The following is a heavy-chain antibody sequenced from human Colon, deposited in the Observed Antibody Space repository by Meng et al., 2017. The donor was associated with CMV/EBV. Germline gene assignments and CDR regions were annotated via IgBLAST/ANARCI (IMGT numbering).Heavy chain of an antibody. D-gene: IGHD4/OR15-4a*01. J-gene: IGHJ4*02. CDR2: IYYSGST. CDR3: ARVDYSGNYDY. Sequence: SETLSLTCSVSGGSISSYYWSWIRQPPGKGLEWIGYIYYSGSTNYSPSLKSRVTISVDTSKNHFSLNLTSVTAADTAVYYCARVDYSGNYDYWGQGMLVTVSS. CDR1: GGSISSYY. V-gene: IGHV4-59*01.